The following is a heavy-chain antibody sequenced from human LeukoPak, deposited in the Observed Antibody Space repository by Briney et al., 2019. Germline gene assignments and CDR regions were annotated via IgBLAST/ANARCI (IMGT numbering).Heavy chain of an antibody. D-gene: IGHD6-6*01. CDR1: GFTFRNYE. CDR2: IRSSGTII. Sequence: PGGSLRLSCAASGFTFRNYEMNWVRQAPGKGLEWVSYIRSSGTIIYYADSVKGRFTISRDNAKNSLYLQMNSLRAEDTAVYYCARSTGSSSQAYDYWGQGTLVTVSS. V-gene: IGHV3-48*03. CDR3: ARSTGSSSQAYDY. J-gene: IGHJ4*02.